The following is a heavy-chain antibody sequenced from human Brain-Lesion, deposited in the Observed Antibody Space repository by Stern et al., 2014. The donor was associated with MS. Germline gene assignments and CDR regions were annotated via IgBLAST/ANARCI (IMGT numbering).Heavy chain of an antibody. CDR3: ARGVAHRLSYRFDF. CDR2: IRSKDYGKTT. CDR1: GFTFNDYC. Sequence: DQLVQSGGALVQPGRSLRLSCTASGFTFNDYCVSWFRQAPGKGLEWIGFIRSKDYGKTTDYAASVKGRFTISRDDSNGIAHLQMNSLNTEDTAMYYCARGVAHRLSYRFDFWGQGTLVTVSS. J-gene: IGHJ4*02. D-gene: IGHD2-15*01. V-gene: IGHV3-49*03.